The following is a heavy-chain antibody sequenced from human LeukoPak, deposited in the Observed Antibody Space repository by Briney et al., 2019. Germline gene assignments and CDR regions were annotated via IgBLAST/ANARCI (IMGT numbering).Heavy chain of an antibody. D-gene: IGHD3-10*01. J-gene: IGHJ6*02. CDR3: AKDKYYGSGNFGPWYYYGMDV. Sequence: GGSLRLSCAAAGFTFSSYARSWVRQAPGKGLEWVSGISGSDDSTYYAASVKGRFTISRDNSKNTLYLQMNSLRAEDTAVYYCAKDKYYGSGNFGPWYYYGMDVWGQGTTVTVSS. V-gene: IGHV3-23*01. CDR1: GFTFSSYA. CDR2: ISGSDDST.